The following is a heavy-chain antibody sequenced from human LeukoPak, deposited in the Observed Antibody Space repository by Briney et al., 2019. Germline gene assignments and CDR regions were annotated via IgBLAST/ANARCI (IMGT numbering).Heavy chain of an antibody. Sequence: GGSLRLSCAASGFTFSSDWMSWVCQAPGKGLGWVANIKRDGSEKYYVDSVNGRFSISRGDAKNSLYLKLNSLRPEDTAVYYCTREGITAAPDYWGQGTLVTVSS. CDR2: IKRDGSEK. CDR1: GFTFSSDW. V-gene: IGHV3-7*01. D-gene: IGHD6-13*01. J-gene: IGHJ4*02. CDR3: TREGITAAPDY.